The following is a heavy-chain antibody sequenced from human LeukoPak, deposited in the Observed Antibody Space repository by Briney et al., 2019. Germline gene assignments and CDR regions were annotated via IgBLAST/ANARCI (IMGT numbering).Heavy chain of an antibody. V-gene: IGHV4-34*01. CDR3: AKDEGGSIDY. CDR1: GGSFSGYY. J-gene: IGHJ4*02. D-gene: IGHD3-10*01. CDR2: INHSGST. Sequence: SETLSLTCAVYGGSFSGYYWSWIRQPPGKGLEWIGEINHSGSTNYNPSLKSRVTILVDTSKNQFSLKLSSVTAADTAVYYCAKDEGGSIDYWGQGTLVTVSS.